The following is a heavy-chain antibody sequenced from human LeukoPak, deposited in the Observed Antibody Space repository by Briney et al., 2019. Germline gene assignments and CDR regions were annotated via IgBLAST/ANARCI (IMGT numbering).Heavy chain of an antibody. V-gene: IGHV3-21*01. CDR2: ISSSSSYI. Sequence: SGGSLRLSRAASGFTFSSYSMNWVRQAPGKGLEWVSSISSSSSYIYYADSVKGRFNISRDNAKNSLYLQMNSLRAEDTAVYYCARDPPQTWQWPDFDYWGQGTLVTVSS. CDR3: ARDPPQTWQWPDFDY. CDR1: GFTFSSYS. D-gene: IGHD6-19*01. J-gene: IGHJ4*02.